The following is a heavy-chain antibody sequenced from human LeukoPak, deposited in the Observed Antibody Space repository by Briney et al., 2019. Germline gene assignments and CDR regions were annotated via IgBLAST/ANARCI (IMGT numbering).Heavy chain of an antibody. V-gene: IGHV3-74*01. CDR1: GYTFRRYW. CDR3: TTDTFGARDS. Sequence: GGSLRLFCAASGYTFRRYWMLWLRQGPGKGVVWVSRINEDGSSTSYAESVRGRFTISRDNAKNTLYLQMNSLRAEDAAVYYCTTDTFGARDSWGQGTLVTVSS. CDR2: INEDGSST. J-gene: IGHJ4*02. D-gene: IGHD3-10*01.